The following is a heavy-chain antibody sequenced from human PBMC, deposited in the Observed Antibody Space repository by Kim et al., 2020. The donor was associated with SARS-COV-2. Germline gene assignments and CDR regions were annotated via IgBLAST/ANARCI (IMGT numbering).Heavy chain of an antibody. Sequence: GGSLRLSCAASGFTFDDYGMSWVRQAPGKGLEWVSGINWNGGSTGYADSVKGRFTISRDNAKNSLYLQMNSLRAEDTALYHCARDGGYCSSTSCYSDAFDIWGQGTMVTVSS. D-gene: IGHD2-2*02. V-gene: IGHV3-20*01. J-gene: IGHJ3*02. CDR1: GFTFDDYG. CDR3: ARDGGYCSSTSCYSDAFDI. CDR2: INWNGGST.